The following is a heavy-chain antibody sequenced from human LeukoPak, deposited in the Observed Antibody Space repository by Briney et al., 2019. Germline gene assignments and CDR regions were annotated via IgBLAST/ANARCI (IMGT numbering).Heavy chain of an antibody. CDR2: INHSGST. V-gene: IGHV4-34*01. J-gene: IGHJ3*02. CDR1: GGSFSGYY. CDR3: ATIFWSGYLYAFDI. Sequence: PSETLSLTCAVYGGSFSGYYWSWIRQPPGKGLEWIGEINHSGSTNYNPSLKSRVTISVDTSKNQFSLKLSSVTAADTAVYYCATIFWSGYLYAFDIWGQGTMVTVSS. D-gene: IGHD3-3*01.